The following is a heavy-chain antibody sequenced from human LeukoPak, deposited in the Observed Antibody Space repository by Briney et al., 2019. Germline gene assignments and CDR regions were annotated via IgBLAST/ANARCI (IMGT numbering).Heavy chain of an antibody. V-gene: IGHV1-18*01. J-gene: IGHJ6*03. D-gene: IGHD3-3*01. CDR3: ARVGLGVVDYYYMDV. Sequence: ASVKVSCKASGYTFTSYGISWVRQAPGQGLEWMGWISAYNGNTNYAQKLQGRVTMTTDTSTSTAYMELRSLRSDDTAVYYCARVGLGVVDYYYMDVWGKGTTVTVSS. CDR1: GYTFTSYG. CDR2: ISAYNGNT.